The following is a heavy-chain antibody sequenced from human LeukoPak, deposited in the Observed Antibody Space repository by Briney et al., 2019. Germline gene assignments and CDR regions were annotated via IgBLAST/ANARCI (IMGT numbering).Heavy chain of an antibody. CDR1: GCTFSSYA. J-gene: IGHJ4*02. D-gene: IGHD6-19*01. V-gene: IGHV1-69*01. Sequence: SVKVSCKASGCTFSSYAISWVRQAPGQGLEWMGGIIPIFGTANYAQKFQGRVTMTADESTSTAYMELSSLRSEDTAVYYCARDPSSGWYGAFDYWGQGSLVPVSS. CDR2: IIPIFGTA. CDR3: ARDPSSGWYGAFDY.